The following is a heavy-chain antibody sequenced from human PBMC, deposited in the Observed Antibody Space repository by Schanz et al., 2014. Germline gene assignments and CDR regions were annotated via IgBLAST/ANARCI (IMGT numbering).Heavy chain of an antibody. CDR1: GFTFSDYY. D-gene: IGHD3-3*01. J-gene: IGHJ6*02. CDR2: INGGGETT. CDR3: ARYGFRKFGVVYGLAV. V-gene: IGHV3-11*01. Sequence: VQLVESGGGLVQPGGSLRLSCAASGFTFSDYYMTWIRQAPGKGLEWVSYINGGGETTYYADSVRGRFTISRDNAKNSLFLQMNSLRAEDTAVYYCARYGFRKFGVVYGLAVWGQGTTVTVS.